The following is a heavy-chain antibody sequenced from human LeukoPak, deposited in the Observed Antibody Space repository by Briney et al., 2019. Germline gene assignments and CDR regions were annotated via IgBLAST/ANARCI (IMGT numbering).Heavy chain of an antibody. CDR3: GKTTTGYSSGRNPAWPVDY. D-gene: IGHD6-19*01. CDR1: GFTFSSYA. CDR2: IFGSGGSA. J-gene: IGHJ4*02. Sequence: GGSLRLSRTASGFTFSSYAMYWVRQAPGKGLEWVSGIFGSGGSAHYADSVKGRFTISRDNSQNTVYLQMNSLRAEDTAVYYSGKTTTGYSSGRNPAWPVDYWGQGTLVTVSS. V-gene: IGHV3-23*01.